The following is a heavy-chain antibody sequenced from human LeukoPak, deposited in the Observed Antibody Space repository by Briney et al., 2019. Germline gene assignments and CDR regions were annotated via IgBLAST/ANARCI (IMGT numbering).Heavy chain of an antibody. CDR1: GFTFSSSA. Sequence: GGSLRLSCAASGFTFSSSAMSRVRQAPGKGLEWVSALGVSGRSTYYADSVKGRFTISRDNSKNTLYLQMNSLRAEDTAVYYCAKDAHHLMEHFDYWGQGTLVTVSS. CDR3: AKDAHHLMEHFDY. D-gene: IGHD2-8*01. V-gene: IGHV3-23*01. J-gene: IGHJ4*02. CDR2: LGVSGRST.